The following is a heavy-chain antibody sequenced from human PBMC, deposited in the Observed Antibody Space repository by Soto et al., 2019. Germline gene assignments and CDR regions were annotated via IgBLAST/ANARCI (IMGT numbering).Heavy chain of an antibody. CDR1: GGSISSSSYY. J-gene: IGHJ4*02. Sequence: SETLSLTCTVSGGSISSSSYYWGWIRRTPGKRLEWIGSIYYSGSTYYNQSLKSRVTISVDTSKNQFSLKLSSVTAADTAVYYCARRASEYDFWSGFPIDYWGQGTLVTVSS. CDR2: IYYSGST. CDR3: ARRASEYDFWSGFPIDY. D-gene: IGHD3-3*01. V-gene: IGHV4-39*01.